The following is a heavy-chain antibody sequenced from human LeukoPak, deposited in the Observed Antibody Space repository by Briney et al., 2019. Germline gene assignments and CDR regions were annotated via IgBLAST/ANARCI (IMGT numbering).Heavy chain of an antibody. J-gene: IGHJ4*02. CDR3: AKGRDGSGSYYVGFDY. D-gene: IGHD3-10*01. Sequence: GGSLRLSCAASGFTFSSYSMNWVRQAPGKGLEWVSAISGSGGSTYYADSVKGRFTISRDNSKNTLYLQMNSLRAEDTAVYYCAKGRDGSGSYYVGFDYWGQGTLVTVSS. CDR1: GFTFSSYS. CDR2: ISGSGGST. V-gene: IGHV3-23*01.